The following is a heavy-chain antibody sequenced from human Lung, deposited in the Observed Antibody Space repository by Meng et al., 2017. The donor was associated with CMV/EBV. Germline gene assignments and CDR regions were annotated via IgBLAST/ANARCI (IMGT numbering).Heavy chain of an antibody. Sequence: QVQLVESGXGVVQRGRSXRLSCAASGFTFSSYAMHWVRQAPGKGLEWVAVISYDGSNKYYADSVKGRFTISRDNSKNTLYLQMNSLRAEDTAVYYCARGGSYGVYFDYWGQGPLGTVSS. D-gene: IGHD1-26*01. CDR2: ISYDGSNK. CDR3: ARGGSYGVYFDY. V-gene: IGHV3-30-3*01. CDR1: GFTFSSYA. J-gene: IGHJ4*02.